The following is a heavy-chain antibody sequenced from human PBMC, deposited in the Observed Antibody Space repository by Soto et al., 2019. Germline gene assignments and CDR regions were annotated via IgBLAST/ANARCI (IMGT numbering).Heavy chain of an antibody. CDR1: GYRFGTYA. D-gene: IGHD1-7*01. CDR2: ISTNSGNT. V-gene: IGHV1-18*04. J-gene: IGHJ4*02. CDR3: ARTYNWNSEGFDH. Sequence: GASVKFSCKASGYRFGTYAITWVRQAPGQGLEWVGWISTNSGNTYYAQNFQGRVTLTTDTSTTTAYMEFRSLTSDDTAIYYCARTYNWNSEGFDHWGQGTLVTVSS.